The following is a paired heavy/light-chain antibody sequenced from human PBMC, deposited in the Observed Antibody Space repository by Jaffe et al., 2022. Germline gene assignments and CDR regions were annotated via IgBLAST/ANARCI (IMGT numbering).Light chain of an antibody. V-gene: IGLV1-47*01. J-gene: IGLJ2*01. CDR3: AAWDDSLSGL. CDR1: SSNIGSNY. CDR2: RNN. Sequence: QSVLTQPPSASGTPGQRVTISCSGSSSNIGSNYVYWYQQLPGTAPKLLIYRNNQRPSGVPDRFSGSKSGTSASLAISGLRSEDEADYYCAAWDDSLSGLFGGGTKLTVL.
Heavy chain of an antibody. V-gene: IGHV7-4-1*02. CDR3: ARPHGTMVRGEDYYMDV. CDR2: INTNTGNP. Sequence: QVQLVQSGSELKKPGASVKVSCKASGYTFTSYAMNWVRQAPGQGLEWMGWINTNTGNPTYAQGFTGRFVFSLDTSVSTAYLQISSLKAEDTAVYYCARPHGTMVRGEDYYMDVWGKGTTVTVSS. J-gene: IGHJ6*03. CDR1: GYTFTSYA. D-gene: IGHD3-10*01.